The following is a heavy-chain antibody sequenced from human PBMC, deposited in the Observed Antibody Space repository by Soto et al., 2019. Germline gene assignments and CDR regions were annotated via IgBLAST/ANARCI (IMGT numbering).Heavy chain of an antibody. CDR3: ARDSGILGQFWYFDI. V-gene: IGHV1-2*02. CDR1: GYTFSDYF. CDR2: VNPKRGGT. Sequence: QAQLVQSGTEVKKPGASVRVSCKTYGYTFSDYFLHWVRQAPGQGPEWMGFVNPKRGGTQYAQKFQGRVSMTRDTSINTVYMDLSGLTSDDTAVYFCARDSGILGQFWYFDIWGRGTLVTVSS. J-gene: IGHJ2*01. D-gene: IGHD7-27*01.